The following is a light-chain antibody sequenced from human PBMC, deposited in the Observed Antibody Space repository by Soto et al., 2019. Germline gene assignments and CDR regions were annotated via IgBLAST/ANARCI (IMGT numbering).Light chain of an antibody. CDR1: SSDIGAYNY. J-gene: IGLJ1*01. Sequence: QSGLTQPASVSRSPGQSITSSCTGTSSDIGAYNYVSWYQQSPGKAPKLMIYGFTNRRSGVSNRFSGSKTGNTASLTISGLQAEDEADYYCFSHRSGDSHVFGTGTTVTVL. CDR2: GFT. V-gene: IGLV2-14*01. CDR3: FSHRSGDSHV.